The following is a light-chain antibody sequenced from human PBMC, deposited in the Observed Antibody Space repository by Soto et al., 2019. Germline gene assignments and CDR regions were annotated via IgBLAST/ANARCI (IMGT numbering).Light chain of an antibody. V-gene: IGKV3-15*01. CDR3: QQYNSWPPIT. Sequence: EIVLTQSPATLSSSPGETATLSCRASQYVGTRLAWYQHKPGQAPRLLIYGASTRATGIPARFSGGGSGTEFTLTISSLQSEDFAVYYCQQYNSWPPITFGQGTRLEIK. J-gene: IGKJ5*01. CDR1: QYVGTR. CDR2: GAS.